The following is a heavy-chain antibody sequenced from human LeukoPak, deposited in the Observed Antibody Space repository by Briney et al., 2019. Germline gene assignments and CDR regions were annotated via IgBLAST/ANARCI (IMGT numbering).Heavy chain of an antibody. CDR1: GGSISSGGYS. D-gene: IGHD3-3*01. Sequence: SETLSLTCAVSGGSISSGGYSWSWIRQPPGKGLEWIGYIYHSGSTYYDPSLKSRVTISVDRSKNQFSLKLSSVTAADTAVYYCARDRRDFWSGSFDYWGQGTLVTVSS. CDR3: ARDRRDFWSGSFDY. J-gene: IGHJ4*02. CDR2: IYHSGST. V-gene: IGHV4-30-2*01.